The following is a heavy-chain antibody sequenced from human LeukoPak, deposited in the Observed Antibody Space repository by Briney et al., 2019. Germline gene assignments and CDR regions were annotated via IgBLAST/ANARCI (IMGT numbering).Heavy chain of an antibody. D-gene: IGHD6-6*01. CDR1: GFTFSSYS. Sequence: GGSLRLSCAASGFTFSSYSMNWVRQAPGKGLEWVSFISSSSNYIYYADSVKGRFTISRDNAKNSLYLQMNSLRAEDTAVYYCAKGRTGYSTSSSDYWGQGTLVTVSS. CDR3: AKGRTGYSTSSSDY. V-gene: IGHV3-21*04. CDR2: ISSSSNYI. J-gene: IGHJ4*02.